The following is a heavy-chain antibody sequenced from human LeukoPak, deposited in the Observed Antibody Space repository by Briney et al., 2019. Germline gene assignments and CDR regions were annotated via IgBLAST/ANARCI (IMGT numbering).Heavy chain of an antibody. J-gene: IGHJ3*02. D-gene: IGHD3-3*01. V-gene: IGHV4-4*07. CDR3: ARGIYDFWSGYFGGAFDI. Sequence: KPSETLSLTCTVSGGSISSYYWSWIRQPAGKGLEWIGRIYTSGSTNYNPSLKSRVTMSVDTSKNQFSLKLSSVTAADTAVYYCARGIYDFWSGYFGGAFDIWGQGTMVTVSS. CDR1: GGSISSYY. CDR2: IYTSGST.